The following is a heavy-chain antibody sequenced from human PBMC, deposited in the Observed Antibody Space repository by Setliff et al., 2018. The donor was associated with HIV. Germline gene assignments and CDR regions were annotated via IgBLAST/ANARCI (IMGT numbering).Heavy chain of an antibody. CDR3: AKEGGSGRMPFFYYYMDV. J-gene: IGHJ6*03. D-gene: IGHD3-10*01. CDR2: ISWDGATT. CDR1: GFIFEDYA. V-gene: IGHV3-43*01. Sequence: PGGSLRLSCAASGFIFEDYAMHWVRQVPGKGLEWVALISWDGATTNYADSVKGRFTISRDSSKNFLYLQMNSLRTEDTALYYCAKEGGSGRMPFFYYYMDVWGKGTTVTVSS.